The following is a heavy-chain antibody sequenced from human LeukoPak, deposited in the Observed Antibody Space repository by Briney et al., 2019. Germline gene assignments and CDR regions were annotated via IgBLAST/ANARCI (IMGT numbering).Heavy chain of an antibody. V-gene: IGHV4-34*01. D-gene: IGHD6-19*01. CDR1: GGSFSGYY. CDR2: INHSGST. J-gene: IGHJ4*02. CDR3: ARGSSGWLYYFDY. Sequence: PSETLSLTCAVYGGSFSGYYWSWIRQPPGKGLEWIGEINHSGSTNYNPSLKSRVTISVDTSKNQFSLKLSSVTAADTAVYYCARGSSGWLYYFDYWGQGTLVTVSS.